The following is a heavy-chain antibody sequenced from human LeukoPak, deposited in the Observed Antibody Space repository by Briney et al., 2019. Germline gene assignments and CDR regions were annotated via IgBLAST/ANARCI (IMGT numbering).Heavy chain of an antibody. CDR1: GFTLTSYA. J-gene: IGHJ3*02. CDR2: ISGSGRGGIP. CDR3: ARFRNDFWTGYPSDAFDI. V-gene: IGHV3-23*01. Sequence: GGSLRLSCAASGFTLTSYAMGWVRQAPGKGLGWVSSISGSGRGGIPSYADSVKGRSTISRDNSRNTLYLQLNSLRVEDTALYYCARFRNDFWTGYPSDAFDIWGQGTMVTVSS. D-gene: IGHD3/OR15-3a*01.